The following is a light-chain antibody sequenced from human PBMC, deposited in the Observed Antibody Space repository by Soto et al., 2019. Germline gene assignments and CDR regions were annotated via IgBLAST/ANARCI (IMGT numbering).Light chain of an antibody. V-gene: IGLV1-44*01. CDR1: SSNIGAGYD. CDR3: AAWDDSLNGLV. CDR2: SNN. J-gene: IGLJ1*01. Sequence: QSVLTQPPSVSGAPGQRVTISCTGSSSNIGAGYDVHWYQQLPGTAPKLLIYSNNQRPSGVPDRFSGSKSGTSGSLAISGLQSEDEADYYCAAWDDSLNGLVFGTGTKVTVL.